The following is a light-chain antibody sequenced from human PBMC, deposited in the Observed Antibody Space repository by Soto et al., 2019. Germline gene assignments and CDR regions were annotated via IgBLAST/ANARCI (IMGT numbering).Light chain of an antibody. V-gene: IGKV3-20*01. Sequence: EIVLTQSPGTLSLSPVERATLSCRASQSVSSSYLAWYQQKPGQAPRLLIYGASSRATGIPDRFSGSGSGTDFTLTISRLEPEDFAVYYCQQYGSSFWTFGQGTKVDIK. CDR3: QQYGSSFWT. CDR2: GAS. J-gene: IGKJ1*01. CDR1: QSVSSSY.